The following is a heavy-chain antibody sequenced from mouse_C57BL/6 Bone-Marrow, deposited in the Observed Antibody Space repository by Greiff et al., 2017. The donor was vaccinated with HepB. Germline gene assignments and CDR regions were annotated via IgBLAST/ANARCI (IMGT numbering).Heavy chain of an antibody. V-gene: IGHV3-6*01. CDR2: ISYDGSN. CDR1: GYSITSGYY. Sequence: ESGPGLVKPSQSLSLTCSVTGYSITSGYYWNWIRQFPGNKLEWMGYISYDGSNNYNPSLKNRISITRDTSKNQFFLKLNSVTTEDTATYYCARARGYFDVWGTGTTVTVAS. J-gene: IGHJ1*03. CDR3: ARARGYFDV.